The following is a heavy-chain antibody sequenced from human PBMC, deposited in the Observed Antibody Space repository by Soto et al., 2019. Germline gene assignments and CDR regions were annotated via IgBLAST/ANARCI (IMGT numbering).Heavy chain of an antibody. CDR1: GGSISSYY. CDR3: ARVDYRSTAMGNYYYGMDV. CDR2: IYYSGST. Sequence: SETLSLTCTVSGGSISSYYWSWIRQPPGKGLEWIGYIYYSGSTNYNPSLKSRVTISVDTSKNQFSLKLSSVTAADTAVYYCARVDYRSTAMGNYYYGMDVWGQGTTVTVSS. J-gene: IGHJ6*02. D-gene: IGHD5-18*01. V-gene: IGHV4-59*01.